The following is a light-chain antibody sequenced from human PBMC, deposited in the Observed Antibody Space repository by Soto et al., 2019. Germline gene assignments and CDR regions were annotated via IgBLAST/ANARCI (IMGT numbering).Light chain of an antibody. V-gene: IGKV3-11*01. CDR1: QSVSSY. CDR2: DAS. Sequence: EIVLTQSPATLSLSPGERATLSCRASQSVSSYLAWYQQKPGQAPRLLLYDASNSATGIPARFSGSGSGTDFTLTISSLEPEDFAVYYCQQRSSWPLTFGGGTKVEIK. J-gene: IGKJ4*01. CDR3: QQRSSWPLT.